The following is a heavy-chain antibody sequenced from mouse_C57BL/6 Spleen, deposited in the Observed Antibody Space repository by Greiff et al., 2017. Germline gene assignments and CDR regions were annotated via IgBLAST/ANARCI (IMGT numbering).Heavy chain of an antibody. CDR2: INPNNGGT. CDR3: ARIYDYDGGGYAMDY. J-gene: IGHJ4*01. V-gene: IGHV1-26*01. D-gene: IGHD2-4*01. CDR1: GYTFTDYY. Sequence: VQLQQSGPELVKPGASVKISCKASGYTFTDYYMNWVKQSHGKSLEWIGDINPNNGGTSYNQKLKGKATLTVDKSSSTAYMELRSLTSEDSAVYYCARIYDYDGGGYAMDYWCQVTSVTVSS.